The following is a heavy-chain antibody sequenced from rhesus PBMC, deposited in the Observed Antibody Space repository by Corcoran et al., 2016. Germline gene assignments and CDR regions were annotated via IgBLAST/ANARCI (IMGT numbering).Heavy chain of an antibody. CDR2: ISKGGGST. J-gene: IGHJ4*01. CDR1: GFTFSSYG. Sequence: EVQLVESGGGLVQPGGSLRLSCAASGFTFSSYGMSWVRQAPGEGLGWVSYISKGGGSTYYADSVKGRFTISRDNSKNTLSLQMNSLRAEDTAVYYCAKDQVGSGWYYFDYWGQGVLVTVSS. D-gene: IGHD6-31*01. V-gene: IGHV3S5*01. CDR3: AKDQVGSGWYYFDY.